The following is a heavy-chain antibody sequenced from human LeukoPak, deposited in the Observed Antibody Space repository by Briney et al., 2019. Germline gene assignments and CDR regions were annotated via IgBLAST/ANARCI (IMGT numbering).Heavy chain of an antibody. V-gene: IGHV3-21*01. CDR3: ARSGYTYGFDY. D-gene: IGHD5-18*01. Sequence: GGSLRLSCAASGFTFSTYTMNWVRQAPGKGLEWVASIGSGGRHIHYADSVKGRFTISRDNAKNSLYLQMNSLRAEDTAAYYCARSGYTYGFDYWGQGALVTVSS. CDR1: GFTFSTYT. J-gene: IGHJ4*02. CDR2: IGSGGRHI.